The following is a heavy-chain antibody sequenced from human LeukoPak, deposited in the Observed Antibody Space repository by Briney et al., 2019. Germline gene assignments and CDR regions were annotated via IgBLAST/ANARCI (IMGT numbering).Heavy chain of an antibody. D-gene: IGHD3-10*01. CDR3: ARGRVTMVRGVISV. Sequence: SETLSLTCAVYGGSFSGYYWSWIRQPPGKGLERIGEINHSGSTNYNPSLKSRVTISVDTSKNQFSLKLSSVTAADTAVYYCARGRVTMVRGVISVWGQGTLVTVSS. CDR2: INHSGST. J-gene: IGHJ4*02. V-gene: IGHV4-34*01. CDR1: GGSFSGYY.